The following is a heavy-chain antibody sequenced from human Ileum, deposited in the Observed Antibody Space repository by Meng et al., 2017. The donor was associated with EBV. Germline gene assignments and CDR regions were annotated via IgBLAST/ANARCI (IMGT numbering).Heavy chain of an antibody. D-gene: IGHD2-2*01. CDR2: IYHSGST. CDR1: GGSISSSNW. J-gene: IGHJ4*02. Sequence: QVHLKESGPGLVKPSGTLSLTCAVSGGSISSSNWWSWVRQPPGKGLEWIGEIYHSGSTNYNPSLKSRVTISVDKSKNQFSLKLSSVTAADTAVYYCARGYCSSTSCYAALYYFDYWGQGTLVTVSS. CDR3: ARGYCSSTSCYAALYYFDY. V-gene: IGHV4-4*02.